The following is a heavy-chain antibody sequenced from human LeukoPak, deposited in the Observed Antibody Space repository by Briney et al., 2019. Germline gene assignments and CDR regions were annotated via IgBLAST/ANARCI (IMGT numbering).Heavy chain of an antibody. CDR1: GGTFSSYA. D-gene: IGHD3-16*01. CDR3: ARDRTGGIDY. V-gene: IGHV1-69*04. Sequence: SVKVSCKASGGTFSSYAISWVRQAPGQGLEWMGRIIPIFGIANYAQKFQGRVTITADKSTSTAYMELSSLRSEDTAVYYCARDRTGGIDYWGQGTLVTVSS. CDR2: IIPIFGIA. J-gene: IGHJ4*02.